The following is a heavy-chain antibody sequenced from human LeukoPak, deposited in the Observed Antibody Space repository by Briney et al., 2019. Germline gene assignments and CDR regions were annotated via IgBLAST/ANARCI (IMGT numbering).Heavy chain of an antibody. CDR1: GFTFSSYA. Sequence: GGSLRLSCAASGFTFSSYAMSWVRQAPGKGLEWVSAISGSGGSTYYADSVKGRFTISRDNSKNTLYLQMNSLRAEDTAVYYCAKDGVCTNGVCYMPHPHPPYYYYGMDVWGQGTTVTVSS. J-gene: IGHJ6*02. CDR3: AKDGVCTNGVCYMPHPHPPYYYYGMDV. CDR2: ISGSGGST. D-gene: IGHD2-8*01. V-gene: IGHV3-23*01.